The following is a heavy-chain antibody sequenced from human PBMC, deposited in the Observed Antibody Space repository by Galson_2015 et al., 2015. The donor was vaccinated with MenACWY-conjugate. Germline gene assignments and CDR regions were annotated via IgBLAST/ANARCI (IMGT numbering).Heavy chain of an antibody. CDR2: IYYSGST. J-gene: IGHJ4*02. CDR3: ARDLAGSSCYDY. D-gene: IGHD2-2*01. CDR1: GGSMSSYY. Sequence: LTCTVSGGSMSSYYWSWIRQPPGKGLEWIGYIYYSGSTNYNPSLKSRVTISVDTSKNQFSLKLSSVTAADTAVYYCARDLAGSSCYDYWGQGTLVTVSS. V-gene: IGHV4-59*01.